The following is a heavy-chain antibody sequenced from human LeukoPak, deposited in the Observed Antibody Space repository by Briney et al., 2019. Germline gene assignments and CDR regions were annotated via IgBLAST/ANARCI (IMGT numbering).Heavy chain of an antibody. Sequence: SETLSLTCAVSGGSISSGGYSWSWIRQPPGKGLEWIGYIYSTGSTYYDPSLKSRVTISVDRSKNQFSLKLSSVTAADTAVYYCARGLNYDILTGYPGGWCLDYWGQGTLVTVSS. CDR3: ARGLNYDILTGYPGGWCLDY. J-gene: IGHJ4*02. D-gene: IGHD3-9*01. V-gene: IGHV4-30-2*01. CDR1: GGSISSGGYS. CDR2: IYSTGST.